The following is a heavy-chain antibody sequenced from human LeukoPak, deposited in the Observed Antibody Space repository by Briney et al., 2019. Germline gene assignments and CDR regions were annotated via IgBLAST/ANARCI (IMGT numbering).Heavy chain of an antibody. J-gene: IGHJ6*02. D-gene: IGHD3-3*01. V-gene: IGHV3-21*01. CDR1: GFTFSSYS. CDR2: ISSSSSYI. Sequence: GGSLRLSCAASGFTFSSYSMNWVRQAPGKGLEGVSSISSSSSYIYYADSVKGRFTISRENAKNSRYLQMNSLRAEDTAVYYCASLRFLEWYSTTMDVWGQGTTVTVSS. CDR3: ASLRFLEWYSTTMDV.